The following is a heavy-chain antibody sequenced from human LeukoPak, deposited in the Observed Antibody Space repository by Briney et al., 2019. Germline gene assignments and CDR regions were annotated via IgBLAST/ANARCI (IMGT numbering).Heavy chain of an antibody. CDR2: IYYSGST. J-gene: IGHJ4*02. Sequence: SETLSLTCTVSGGSISSSSYYWGWIRQPPGKGLEWIGSIYYSGSTYYNPSLKSRVTISVDTSKNQFSLKLSSVTAADTAVYYCARYRGYCSSTSCPNYYFDYWGQGTLVTVSS. V-gene: IGHV4-39*01. CDR1: GGSISSSSYY. D-gene: IGHD2-2*01. CDR3: ARYRGYCSSTSCPNYYFDY.